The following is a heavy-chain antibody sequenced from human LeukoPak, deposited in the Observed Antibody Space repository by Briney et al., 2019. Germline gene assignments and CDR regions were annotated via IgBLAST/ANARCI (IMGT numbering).Heavy chain of an antibody. Sequence: GESLQISCKGSGYSFTSYWIGWVRQVPGKGLKWMGIIYPGDSDARYSPSFQGQVTISADKSISTAYLQWSSLKASDTAMYYCARRRDLYSGSYYPFDYWGQGTLVTVSS. V-gene: IGHV5-51*01. CDR3: ARRRDLYSGSYYPFDY. CDR1: GYSFTSYW. CDR2: IYPGDSDA. J-gene: IGHJ4*02. D-gene: IGHD1-26*01.